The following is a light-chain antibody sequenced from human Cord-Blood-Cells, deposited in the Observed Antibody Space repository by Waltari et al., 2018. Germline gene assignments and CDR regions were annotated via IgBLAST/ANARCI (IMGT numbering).Light chain of an antibody. CDR1: PSVSSY. J-gene: IGKJ1*01. CDR2: DAS. V-gene: IGKV3-11*01. Sequence: DIVVTQSPATLSLSPGVRATLSCRASPSVSSYLAWYQQKPGQAPRLLIYDASNRATGIPARFSGSGSGTDFTLTISRLEPQAFAVYYCQPRSNWWTFGQGTKVEIK. CDR3: QPRSNWWT.